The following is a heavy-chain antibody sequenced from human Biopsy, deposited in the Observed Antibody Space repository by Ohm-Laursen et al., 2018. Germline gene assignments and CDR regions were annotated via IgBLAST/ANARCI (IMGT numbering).Heavy chain of an antibody. D-gene: IGHD3-16*01. Sequence: SDTLSLTCAVYGESFNGYYWSWIRQTPGKGLEWIGEVSHSGSTNYNPSFKSRVTISVDTSKNQFSLNLSSVTAADTAVYYCARLTGDYIWGNWRINHDPFDIWDQGTSVTVSS. CDR1: GESFNGYY. CDR3: ARLTGDYIWGNWRINHDPFDI. V-gene: IGHV4-34*01. CDR2: VSHSGST. J-gene: IGHJ3*02.